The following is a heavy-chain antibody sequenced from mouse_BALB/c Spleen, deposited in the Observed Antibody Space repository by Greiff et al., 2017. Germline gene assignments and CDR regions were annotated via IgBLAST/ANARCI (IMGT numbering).Heavy chain of an antibody. V-gene: IGHV14-1*02. CDR2: IDPENGNT. D-gene: IGHD2-3*01. CDR1: GFNIKDYY. J-gene: IGHJ3*01. Sequence: VQLQQSGAVLVRPGALVKLSCKASGFNIKDYYMHWVKLRPEQGLEWIGRIDPENGNTIYDPKFPGTASITADTSSNIAYLQLSSLTSEDTSVYYCARMGTYDGNYLGFAYWGQGTLVTVSA. CDR3: ARMGTYDGNYLGFAY.